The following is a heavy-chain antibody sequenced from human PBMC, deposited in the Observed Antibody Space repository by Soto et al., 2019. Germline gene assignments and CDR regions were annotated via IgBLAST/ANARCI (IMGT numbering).Heavy chain of an antibody. V-gene: IGHV3-15*01. CDR3: TTDLLWFGEVNFDY. D-gene: IGHD3-10*01. CDR1: GFTFSNAW. J-gene: IGHJ4*02. CDR2: IKSKTDGGTT. Sequence: EVQLVESGGGLVKPGGSLRLSCAASGFTFSNAWMSWVCQAPGKGLEWVGRIKSKTDGGTTDYAAPVKGRFTISRDDSKNTLYLQMNSLKTEDTAVYYCTTDLLWFGEVNFDYWGQGTLVTVSS.